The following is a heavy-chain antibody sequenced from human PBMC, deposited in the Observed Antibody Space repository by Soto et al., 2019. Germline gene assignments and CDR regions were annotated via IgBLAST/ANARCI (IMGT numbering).Heavy chain of an antibody. CDR2: INAGNGDT. CDR3: TRSALRPFGGLIGPFDY. J-gene: IGHJ4*02. Sequence: ASVKVSCKASGYTFTNYAMHLVRQAPGQRLEWMGWINAGNGDTKYSQNFQGRVTITRDTSASTAYMELSSLRSEDTAVYYCTRSALRPFGGLIGPFDYWGQGTLVTVSS. CDR1: GYTFTNYA. V-gene: IGHV1-3*01. D-gene: IGHD3-16*02.